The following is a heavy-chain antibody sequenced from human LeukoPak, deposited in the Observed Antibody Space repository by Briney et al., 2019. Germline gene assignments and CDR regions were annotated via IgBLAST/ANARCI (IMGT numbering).Heavy chain of an antibody. CDR3: ARLRGGGNGMDV. D-gene: IGHD3-16*01. V-gene: IGHV4-59*08. Sequence: PSETLSLTCTVSGGSISSSYWSWIRQPPGKGLEWIGYTYYSGSINYNPSLKSRVTISVDTSKNQFSLKMSSVTAADTAVYYCARLRGGGNGMDVWGQGTTVTVSS. CDR1: GGSISSSY. CDR2: TYYSGSI. J-gene: IGHJ6*02.